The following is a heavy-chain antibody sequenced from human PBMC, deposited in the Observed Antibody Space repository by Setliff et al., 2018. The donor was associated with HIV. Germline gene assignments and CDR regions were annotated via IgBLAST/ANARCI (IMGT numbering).Heavy chain of an antibody. V-gene: IGHV4-61*05. CDR1: GVSINRTDHY. D-gene: IGHD3-10*01. J-gene: IGHJ6*02. CDR3: ARHGSYSASGTLGWYYYYGMDV. Sequence: PSETLSLTCSVSGVSINRTDHYWGWIRQPPGKGLEWIGYIYTSGSTNYNPSLKSRITISVDTSKNQFSLNLNSVTAADTAVYYCARHGSYSASGTLGWYYYYGMDVWGQGTPVTVSS. CDR2: IYTSGST.